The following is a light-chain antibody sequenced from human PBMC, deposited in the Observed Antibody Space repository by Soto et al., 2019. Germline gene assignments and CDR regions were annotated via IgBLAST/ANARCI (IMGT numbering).Light chain of an antibody. J-gene: IGKJ4*01. CDR3: QQRSNWPSI. V-gene: IGKV3-11*01. CDR1: QSVSSY. CDR2: DAS. Sequence: EIVLTQSPATLSLSPGERATLSCRASQSVSSYLAWYRQKPGQAPRLLIYDASNRATGIPARFSGSGSGTDFNLSISSLEPEDFAVYYCQQRSNWPSIFGGVTKVEIK.